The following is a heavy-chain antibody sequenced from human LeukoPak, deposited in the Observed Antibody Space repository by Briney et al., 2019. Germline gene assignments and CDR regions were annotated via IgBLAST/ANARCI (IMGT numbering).Heavy chain of an antibody. CDR1: DGSISSYY. J-gene: IGHJ4*02. Sequence: PSETLSLTCTVSDGSISSYYWSWIRQPPGKGLEWIGYIYYSGSTNYNPSLKSRVTISVDTSKNQFSLKLSSVTAADTAVYYCARGMSGWGRAYYFDYWGQGTLVTVSS. D-gene: IGHD6-19*01. CDR3: ARGMSGWGRAYYFDY. V-gene: IGHV4-59*01. CDR2: IYYSGST.